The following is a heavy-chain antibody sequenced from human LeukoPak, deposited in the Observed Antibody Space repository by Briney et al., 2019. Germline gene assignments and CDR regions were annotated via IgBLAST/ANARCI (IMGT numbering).Heavy chain of an antibody. Sequence: GGSLRLSCAASGFTFSSYSMNWVRQAPGKGLEWVSSISDSGGSTYYADSVKGRFTISRDNYKNTLYLQMNSLRAEDTAVYYCARDPNGNYVGAFDFQRWGQGTLVTVSS. CDR1: GFTFSSYS. J-gene: IGHJ1*01. CDR2: ISDSGGST. V-gene: IGHV3-23*01. CDR3: ARDPNGNYVGAFDFQR. D-gene: IGHD4-17*01.